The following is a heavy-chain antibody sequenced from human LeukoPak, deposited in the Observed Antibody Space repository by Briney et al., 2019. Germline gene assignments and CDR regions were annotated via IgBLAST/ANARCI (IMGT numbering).Heavy chain of an antibody. D-gene: IGHD6-6*01. CDR3: AKGSSSSRPYYFDS. V-gene: IGHV3-53*01. CDR2: IYSGGST. CDR1: GFTVSSNY. Sequence: GGSLRLSCAASGFTVSSNYMSWVRQAPGKGLEWVSVIYSGGSTYYADSVKGRFTISRDNSKNTLYLQMNSLRAEDTAVCYCAKGSSSSRPYYFDSWGQGTLVTVSS. J-gene: IGHJ4*02.